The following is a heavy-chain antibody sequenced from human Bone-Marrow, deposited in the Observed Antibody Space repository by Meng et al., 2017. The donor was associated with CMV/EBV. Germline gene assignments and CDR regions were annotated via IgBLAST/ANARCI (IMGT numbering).Heavy chain of an antibody. CDR3: AKSFYAAAYYWYFDL. CDR2: IYSGGSST. CDR1: GFTFSSYA. V-gene: IGHV3-23*03. J-gene: IGHJ2*01. D-gene: IGHD2/OR15-2a*01. Sequence: GESLKISCAASGFTFSSYAMSWVRQAPGKGLEWVSVIYSGGSSTYYADSVKGRFTISRDNSKNTLYLQMNSLRAEDTAVYYCAKSFYAAAYYWYFDLWARGTLVSVSS.